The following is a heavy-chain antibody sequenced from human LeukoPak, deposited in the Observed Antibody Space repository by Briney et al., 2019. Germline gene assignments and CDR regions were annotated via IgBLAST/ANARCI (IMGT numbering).Heavy chain of an antibody. Sequence: SQTLSLTCAVSGDXVSSNSAAWNWIRQSPSRGLEWLGRTYYRSKWYNDYAVSVKSRITINPDTSKNQFSLQLNSVTPEDTAVYYCARDLRGYYDSSGYHRASAFDIWGQGTMVTVSS. D-gene: IGHD3-22*01. CDR2: TYYRSKWYN. CDR1: GDXVSSNSAA. V-gene: IGHV6-1*01. J-gene: IGHJ3*02. CDR3: ARDLRGYYDSSGYHRASAFDI.